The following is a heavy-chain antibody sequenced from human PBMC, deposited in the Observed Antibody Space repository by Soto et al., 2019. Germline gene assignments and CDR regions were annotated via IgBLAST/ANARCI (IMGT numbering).Heavy chain of an antibody. V-gene: IGHV3-53*04. Sequence: EVQLVESGGGLVQPGGSLRLSCAASGFTVSSNYMSWVRQAPGKGLEWVSVIYSGGSTYYADSVKGRFTISRHNSKNTLYHQMNSLRAEDTAVYYCARSIRYFDWFGYFDYWGQGTLVTVSS. D-gene: IGHD3-9*01. CDR2: IYSGGST. CDR3: ARSIRYFDWFGYFDY. CDR1: GFTVSSNY. J-gene: IGHJ4*02.